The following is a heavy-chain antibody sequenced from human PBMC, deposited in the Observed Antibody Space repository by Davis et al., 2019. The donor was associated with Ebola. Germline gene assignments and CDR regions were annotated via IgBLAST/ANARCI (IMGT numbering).Heavy chain of an antibody. Sequence: SVKVSCKASGGTFSSYAISWVRQAPGQGLEWMGGIIPIFGTANYAQKFQGRVTITADESTSTAYMELSSLRSEDTAVYYCARGERQLGAVSGDYWGQGTLVTVSS. V-gene: IGHV1-69*13. CDR3: ARGERQLGAVSGDY. CDR1: GGTFSSYA. J-gene: IGHJ4*02. CDR2: IIPIFGTA. D-gene: IGHD6-13*01.